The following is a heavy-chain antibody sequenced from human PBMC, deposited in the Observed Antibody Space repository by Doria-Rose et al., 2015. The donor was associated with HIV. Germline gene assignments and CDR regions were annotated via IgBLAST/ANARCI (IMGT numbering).Heavy chain of an antibody. CDR1: Y. D-gene: IGHD3-10*01. CDR3: ARFRPSRGIYYSLDV. Sequence: YWNWIRQPPGKGLEWIGYIYSSGSTHYNSSLKSRVTTSIDTSKNQFSLKLSSVTAADTAVYYCARFRPSRGIYYSLDVWGKGTTVTVSS. J-gene: IGHJ6*03. CDR2: IYSSGST. V-gene: IGHV4-4*09.